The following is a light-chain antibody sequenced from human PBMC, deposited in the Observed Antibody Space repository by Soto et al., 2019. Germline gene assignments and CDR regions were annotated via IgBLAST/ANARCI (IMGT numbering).Light chain of an antibody. V-gene: IGKV1-9*01. Sequence: DIQMTQSPYSLSASVGDRFTMTCRASQGISTFLAWYQQKPGKAPKLLIYEASTLQSGVPSRFSGSGSGTEFTLTISGLLPEDFAAYHCQQLYTLPFTFGQGTRLEIK. CDR3: QQLYTLPFT. J-gene: IGKJ5*01. CDR1: QGISTF. CDR2: EAS.